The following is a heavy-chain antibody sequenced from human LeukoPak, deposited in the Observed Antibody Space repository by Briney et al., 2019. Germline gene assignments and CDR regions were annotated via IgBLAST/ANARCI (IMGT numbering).Heavy chain of an antibody. CDR2: IYDSGST. J-gene: IGHJ4*02. CDR1: GCSISSYY. V-gene: IGHV4-59*01. D-gene: IGHD3-22*01. CDR3: ARQSISGSSLSYFDY. Sequence: ESGPGLVKPSETLSXTCTVSGCSISSYYWSWIRQPPGKGLEWIGNIYDSGSTNYNPSLKSRVTISVDTSKNQCSLKLSSVTAADTAVYYCARQSISGSSLSYFDYWGQGTLVNVSS.